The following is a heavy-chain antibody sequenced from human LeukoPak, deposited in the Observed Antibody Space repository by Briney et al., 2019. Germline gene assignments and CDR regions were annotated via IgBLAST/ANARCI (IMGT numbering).Heavy chain of an antibody. CDR3: ARMFRSSWYINWFDP. V-gene: IGHV4-38-2*02. Sequence: PSETLSLTCTVSGYSISSGYFWGWIRQPPGKGLEWSGSIYHSGSTSYNPSLKSRLTISVDTSKNQFSLKLNFVTAADTAMYYCARMFRSSWYINWFDPWGQGTLVTVSS. CDR1: GYSISSGYF. D-gene: IGHD6-13*01. CDR2: IYHSGST. J-gene: IGHJ5*02.